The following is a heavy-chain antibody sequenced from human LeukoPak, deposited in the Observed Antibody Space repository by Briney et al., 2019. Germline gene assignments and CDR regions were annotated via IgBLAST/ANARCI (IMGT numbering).Heavy chain of an antibody. CDR2: ISFDGSKK. CDR1: GFIFSNYA. J-gene: IGHJ4*02. Sequence: GGSLRLSCAASGFIFSNYAIHWVRQTPGKGLECVAVISFDGSKKYYADFAKGRFTISRDNAENSLYLQMNSLRVEDTAFYYCARDLAYSRLDYWGQGMLVTVSS. V-gene: IGHV3-33*08. CDR3: ARDLAYSRLDY. D-gene: IGHD5-18*01.